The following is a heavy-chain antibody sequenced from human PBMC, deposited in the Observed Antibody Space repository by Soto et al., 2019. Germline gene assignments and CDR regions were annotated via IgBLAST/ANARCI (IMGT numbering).Heavy chain of an antibody. D-gene: IGHD4-4*01. Sequence: SETLSLTCAVSGDSITSNHWNWIRQPPGRGLEWIGYIYNSGTTEYNPSLKSRVIISVDTSKNQLSLKLSSVTAADTAVYYCARVSMSTVSWGFDPWGQGTLVTVSS. CDR2: IYNSGTT. CDR1: GDSITSNH. CDR3: ARVSMSTVSWGFDP. V-gene: IGHV4-59*01. J-gene: IGHJ5*02.